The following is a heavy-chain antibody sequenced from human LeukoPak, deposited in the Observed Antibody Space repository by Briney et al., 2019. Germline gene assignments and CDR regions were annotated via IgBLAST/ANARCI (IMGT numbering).Heavy chain of an antibody. Sequence: GGSLRLSCAASGFTFSSYAMHWVRQAPGKGLEWVAVISYDGSNKYYADSVKGRFTISRDNAKNSLYLQMNSLRAEDTAVYYCARVLRLIAARREDYFDYWGQGTLVTVSS. J-gene: IGHJ4*02. CDR3: ARVLRLIAARREDYFDY. CDR1: GFTFSSYA. V-gene: IGHV3-30*04. D-gene: IGHD6-6*01. CDR2: ISYDGSNK.